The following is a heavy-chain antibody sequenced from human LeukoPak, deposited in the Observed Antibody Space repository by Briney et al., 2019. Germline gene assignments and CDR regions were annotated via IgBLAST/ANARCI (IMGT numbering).Heavy chain of an antibody. D-gene: IGHD3-16*02. CDR3: ARGTVRLRLGELSPFDY. J-gene: IGHJ4*02. CDR2: INHSGST. CDR1: GGSVSSGSYY. Sequence: SETLSLTCTVSGGSVSSGSYYWSWIRQPPGKGLEWIGEINHSGSTNYNPSLKSRVTISVDTSKNQFSLKLSSVTAADTAVYYCARGTVRLRLGELSPFDYWGQGTLVTVSS. V-gene: IGHV4-39*07.